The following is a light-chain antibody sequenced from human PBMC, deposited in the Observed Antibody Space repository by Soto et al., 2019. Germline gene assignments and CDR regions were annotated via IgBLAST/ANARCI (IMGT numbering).Light chain of an antibody. CDR3: QQYNNWPPAWT. CDR2: GAS. Sequence: EIVMTQSPATLSVSPGERATLSCRASQSVSSNLAWYRHKPGQAPRLLIYGASTRASGIPARFSGSGSGTGSTLTISSLQSEEFAFYYCQQYNNWPPAWTFGQGTKVQIK. CDR1: QSVSSN. J-gene: IGKJ1*01. V-gene: IGKV3-15*01.